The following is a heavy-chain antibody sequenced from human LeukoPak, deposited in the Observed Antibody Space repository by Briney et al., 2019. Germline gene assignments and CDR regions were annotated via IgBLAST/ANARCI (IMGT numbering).Heavy chain of an antibody. J-gene: IGHJ6*02. D-gene: IGHD2-2*01. V-gene: IGHV4-59*01. CDR1: GGSISSYY. CDR3: ARVVVVPAAMRGFFYYYGMDV. Sequence: SGTLSLTCTVSGGSISSYYWSWIRQPPGKGLEWIGYIYDSGSTNYNPSLKSRVTISLDTSKNQFSLKLSSVTAADTAVYYCARVVVVPAAMRGFFYYYGMDVWGQGTTVTVSS. CDR2: IYDSGST.